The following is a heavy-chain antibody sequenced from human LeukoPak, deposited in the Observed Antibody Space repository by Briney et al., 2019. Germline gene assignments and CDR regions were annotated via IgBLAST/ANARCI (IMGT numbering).Heavy chain of an antibody. J-gene: IGHJ4*02. V-gene: IGHV3-23*01. Sequence: GGSLRLSCAASGFTFSSYAMSWVRQAPGKGLEWVSAISGSGGSTYYADSVKGRFTISRDNSKNTLYLQMNSLRAEDTAAYYCAKIRLRDIVVVPAAFDYWGQGTLVTVSS. CDR2: ISGSGGST. CDR3: AKIRLRDIVVVPAAFDY. CDR1: GFTFSSYA. D-gene: IGHD2-2*01.